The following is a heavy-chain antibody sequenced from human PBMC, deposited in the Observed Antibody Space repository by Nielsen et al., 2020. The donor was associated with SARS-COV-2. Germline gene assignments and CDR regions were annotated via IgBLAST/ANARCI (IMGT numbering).Heavy chain of an antibody. CDR3: ARGSGSYYTYLGY. Sequence: SLNISCSSSGFSFSSYGMHWVRHAPGKGLEWVAVISYDGSNKYYADSVKGRFTISRDNSNNTLYLQMNSLRAEDTAVYYCARGSGSYYTYLGYWGQGTLVTVSS. J-gene: IGHJ4*02. D-gene: IGHD3-10*01. CDR1: GFSFSSYG. V-gene: IGHV3-30*03. CDR2: ISYDGSNK.